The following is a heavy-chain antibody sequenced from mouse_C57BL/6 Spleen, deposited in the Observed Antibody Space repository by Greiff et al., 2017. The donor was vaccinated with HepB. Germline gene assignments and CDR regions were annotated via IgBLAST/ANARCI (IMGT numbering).Heavy chain of an antibody. CDR3: ARDYYSNSYFDY. D-gene: IGHD2-5*01. CDR1: GYTFTSYW. V-gene: IGHV1-52*01. Sequence: VQLQQPGAELVRPGSSVKLSCKASGYTFTSYWMHWVKQRPIQGLEWIGNIDPSDSETHYNQKFKDKATLTVDKSSSTAYMQLSSLTSEDSAVYYCARDYYSNSYFDYWGQGTTLTVSS. CDR2: IDPSDSET. J-gene: IGHJ2*01.